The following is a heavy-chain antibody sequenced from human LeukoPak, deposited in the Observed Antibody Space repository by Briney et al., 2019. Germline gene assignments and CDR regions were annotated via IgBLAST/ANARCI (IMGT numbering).Heavy chain of an antibody. CDR3: ARTYSGTYFDY. D-gene: IGHD1-26*01. V-gene: IGHV4-59*01. CDR1: GGSISSYY. CDR2: IYYSGST. Sequence: SETLSLTCTVPGGSISSYYWSWIRQPPGKGLEWIGYIYYSGSTNYNPSLKSRVTISVDTSKNQFSLNLSSVTAADTAVYYCARTYSGTYFDYLGQGTLVTVSS. J-gene: IGHJ4*02.